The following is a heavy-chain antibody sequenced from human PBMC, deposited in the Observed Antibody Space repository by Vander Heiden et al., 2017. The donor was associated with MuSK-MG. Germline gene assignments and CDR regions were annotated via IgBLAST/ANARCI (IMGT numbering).Heavy chain of an antibody. CDR2: IYYSGST. J-gene: IGHJ3*02. V-gene: IGHV4-39*01. Sequence: QLQLQESGPGLVKPSETLSLTCTVSGGSISSSSYYWGWIRQPPGKGLEWIGSIYYSGSTYYNPSLKSRVTISVDTSKNQFSLKLSSVTAADTAVYYCAGRCSSTSCYLVAFDIWGQGTMVTVSS. D-gene: IGHD2-2*01. CDR3: AGRCSSTSCYLVAFDI. CDR1: GGSISSSSYY.